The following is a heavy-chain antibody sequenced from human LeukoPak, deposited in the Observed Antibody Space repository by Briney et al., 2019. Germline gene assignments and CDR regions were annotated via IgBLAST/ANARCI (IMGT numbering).Heavy chain of an antibody. J-gene: IGHJ4*02. Sequence: SETLSLTCTVSGGSISSYYWSWIRQPPGKGLEWIGYMYYSGSTNYNPSLKSRVTISVDTSKNQFSLKLSSVTAADTAVYYCARSDYSSSWYSGYDYWGQGTLVTVSS. D-gene: IGHD6-13*01. CDR3: ARSDYSSSWYSGYDY. CDR2: MYYSGST. CDR1: GGSISSYY. V-gene: IGHV4-59*01.